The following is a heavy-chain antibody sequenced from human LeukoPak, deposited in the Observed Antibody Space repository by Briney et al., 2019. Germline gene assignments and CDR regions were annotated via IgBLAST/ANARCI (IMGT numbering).Heavy chain of an antibody. D-gene: IGHD2-2*01. CDR3: ARVVVGGVSSLRSPNTSGWYMDV. CDR2: IIPIFGTA. V-gene: IGHV1-69*05. Sequence: ASVKVSCKASGGTFSSYAISWVRQAPGQGLEWMGGIIPIFGTANYAQKFQGRVTITTDESTRTAFMDLSSLRSEDTAVYYCARVVVGGVSSLRSPNTSGWYMDVWGKGTLVTVSS. CDR1: GGTFSSYA. J-gene: IGHJ6*03.